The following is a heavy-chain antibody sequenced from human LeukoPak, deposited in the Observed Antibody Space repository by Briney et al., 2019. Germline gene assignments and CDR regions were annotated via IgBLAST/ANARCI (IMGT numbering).Heavy chain of an antibody. D-gene: IGHD1-26*01. CDR2: ISSNGGST. CDR3: ARVGSWDAFDI. Sequence: GGSLRLSCAASGFSFSSYAMHWVRQAPGKGPEYVSAISSNGGSTYYANSVKGRFTISRDNSKNTLYLQMGSLRAEDMAVYYCARVGSWDAFDIWGQGTMVTVSS. V-gene: IGHV3-64*01. J-gene: IGHJ3*02. CDR1: GFSFSSYA.